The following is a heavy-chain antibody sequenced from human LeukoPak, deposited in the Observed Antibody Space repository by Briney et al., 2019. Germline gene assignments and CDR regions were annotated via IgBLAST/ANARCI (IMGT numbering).Heavy chain of an antibody. CDR3: AKDGSWGDYQFYFYMDV. Sequence: GGSLRLSCAASGFTFSSYAMSWVRQAPGKGLEWVSGISGSGYYTYYADSVKGRFTISRDNSKNTLYIEMNSLRAEDTALYFCAKDGSWGDYQFYFYMDVWGKGTTVTVSS. V-gene: IGHV3-23*01. D-gene: IGHD3-16*01. CDR2: ISGSGYYT. CDR1: GFTFSSYA. J-gene: IGHJ6*03.